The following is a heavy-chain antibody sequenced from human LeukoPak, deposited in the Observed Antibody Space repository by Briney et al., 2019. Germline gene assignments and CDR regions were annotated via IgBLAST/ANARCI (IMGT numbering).Heavy chain of an antibody. D-gene: IGHD2-2*02. Sequence: PGRSLRLSCAASGFTFSSYEMNWVRQAPGKGLEWVSYISSSGSTIYYADSVKGRFTISRDNAKNSLYLQMNSLRAEDTAVYYCARGLYLMDVWGQGTTVTLSS. V-gene: IGHV3-48*03. CDR1: GFTFSSYE. CDR3: ARGLYLMDV. J-gene: IGHJ6*02. CDR2: ISSSGSTI.